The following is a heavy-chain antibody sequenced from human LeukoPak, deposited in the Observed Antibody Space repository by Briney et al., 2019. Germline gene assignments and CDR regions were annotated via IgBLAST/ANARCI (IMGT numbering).Heavy chain of an antibody. D-gene: IGHD4-23*01. CDR1: GGSISSGDYY. CDR2: IYYSGST. J-gene: IGHJ4*02. Sequence: SETLSLTCTVSGGSISSGDYYWSWIRQPPGKGLEWIGYIYYSGSTSYNPSLKSRVTISVDTSKNQFSLRLSSVTAADTAVYYCARDLLNEGNHLDYWGQGTLVTVSS. CDR3: ARDLLNEGNHLDY. V-gene: IGHV4-30-4*01.